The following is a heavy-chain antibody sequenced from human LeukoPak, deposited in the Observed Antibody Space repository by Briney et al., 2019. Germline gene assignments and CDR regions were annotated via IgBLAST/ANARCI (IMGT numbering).Heavy chain of an antibody. CDR1: GGSISSYY. Sequence: SETLSLTCTVSGGSISSYYWSWIRQPAGKGLEWIGRIYTSGSTNYNPSLKSRVTISVGKSKNQFSLKLSSVTAADTAVYYCARESAYGYYYYMDVWGKGTTVTVSS. V-gene: IGHV4-4*07. CDR2: IYTSGST. D-gene: IGHD3-10*01. CDR3: ARESAYGYYYYMDV. J-gene: IGHJ6*03.